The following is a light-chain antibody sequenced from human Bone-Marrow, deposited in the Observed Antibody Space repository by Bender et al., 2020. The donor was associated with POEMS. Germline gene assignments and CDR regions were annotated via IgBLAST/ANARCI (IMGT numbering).Light chain of an antibody. V-gene: IGLV1-47*01. CDR2: RNS. Sequence: QSVLTQPPSASGTPGQRVTISCSGCSSNIGNNFVHWYQHLPGSAPRLLIYRNSLRPSGVPDRISGSKSGTSASLSISGLRSDDEADYYCAVWSDSLSAWMFGGGTKLTVL. CDR3: AVWSDSLSAWM. J-gene: IGLJ3*02. CDR1: SSNIGNNF.